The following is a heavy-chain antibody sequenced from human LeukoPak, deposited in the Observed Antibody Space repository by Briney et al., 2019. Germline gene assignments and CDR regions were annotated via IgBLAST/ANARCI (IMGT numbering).Heavy chain of an antibody. CDR1: GGSISGSSDY. J-gene: IGHJ3*02. Sequence: SETLSLTCTVSGGSISGSSDYWSWIRQPPGKGLEWIGYFSNSGSTNYNPSLKSRVTTSVDTSKNQFSLKLRFMTAADTAVYYCAKYYHDSSGYGAFDIWGQGTMVTVSS. D-gene: IGHD3-22*01. CDR2: FSNSGST. V-gene: IGHV4-61*01. CDR3: AKYYHDSSGYGAFDI.